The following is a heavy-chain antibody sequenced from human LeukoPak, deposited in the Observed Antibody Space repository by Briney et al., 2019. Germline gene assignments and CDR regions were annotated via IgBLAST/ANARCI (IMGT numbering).Heavy chain of an antibody. CDR2: INHSGST. Sequence: SETLSLTCAVYGGSFSGYNWNWIRQPPGKGLEWIGEINHSGSTNYNPSLKSRVTISVDTSKNQFSLKLSSVTAADTAVYYCARVLEVRITMIVVAEGYFDYWGQGTLVTVSS. J-gene: IGHJ4*02. CDR3: ARVLEVRITMIVVAEGYFDY. V-gene: IGHV4-34*01. D-gene: IGHD3-22*01. CDR1: GGSFSGYN.